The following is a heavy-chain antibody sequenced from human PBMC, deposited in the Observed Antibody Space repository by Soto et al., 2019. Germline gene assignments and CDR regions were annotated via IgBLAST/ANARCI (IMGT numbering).Heavy chain of an antibody. J-gene: IGHJ6*03. Sequence: QVQLVESGGGLVKPGGSLRLSCAASGFTFSDYYMSWIRQAPGKGLEWVSYISSSGSTIYYADSVKGRFTISRDNAKNSLYLQMNSLRAEDTAVYYCARGGMDGSYRAELSYYYYYMDVWGKGTTVTVSS. CDR1: GFTFSDYY. CDR3: ARGGMDGSYRAELSYYYYYMDV. CDR2: ISSSGSTI. V-gene: IGHV3-11*01. D-gene: IGHD3-10*01.